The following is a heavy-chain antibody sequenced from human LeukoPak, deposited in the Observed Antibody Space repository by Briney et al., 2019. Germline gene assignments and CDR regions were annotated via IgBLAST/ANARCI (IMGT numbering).Heavy chain of an antibody. CDR2: IYSGGNT. D-gene: IGHD4-17*01. CDR1: GLTVSRNY. Sequence: PGGSLRLSCAASGLTVSRNYMSWVRQAPGKGLEWVSVIYSGGNTYYADSVKGRFTISRDNSKNTLYLQMKSLRAEDTAVYYCASVSGDYTYYFYYWGQGTLVTVSS. V-gene: IGHV3-66*01. CDR3: ASVSGDYTYYFYY. J-gene: IGHJ4*02.